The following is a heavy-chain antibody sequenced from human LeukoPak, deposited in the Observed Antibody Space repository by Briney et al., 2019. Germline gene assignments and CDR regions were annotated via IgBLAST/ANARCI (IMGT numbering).Heavy chain of an antibody. D-gene: IGHD6-13*01. J-gene: IGHJ4*02. Sequence: GRSLRLSCAASGFPFSSYTIHWVRQTPGKGLEWVAVISYDGSYKYYADSVKGRFTISRDNSKNTLYLQMNSLRAEDTAVYYCASGPSIAAAQYYFDYWGQGTLVTVSS. CDR1: GFPFSSYT. CDR3: ASGPSIAAAQYYFDY. V-gene: IGHV3-30-3*01. CDR2: ISYDGSYK.